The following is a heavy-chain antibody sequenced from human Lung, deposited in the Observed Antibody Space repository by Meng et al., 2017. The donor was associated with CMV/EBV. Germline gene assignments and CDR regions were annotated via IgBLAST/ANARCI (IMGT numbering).Heavy chain of an antibody. CDR3: ARESDSSGSNGYFDY. J-gene: IGHJ4*02. D-gene: IGHD3-22*01. V-gene: IGHV3-23*01. Sequence: GGSLRLSCAASGLTFSSFAMSWVRQSPSKGLEWVSVISGSGSVTYYADSVQGRFTISRDNSKQTLFLRMNSLRVDDTAVYYCARESDSSGSNGYFDYWGQGTLVTVSS. CDR2: ISGSGSVT. CDR1: GLTFSSFA.